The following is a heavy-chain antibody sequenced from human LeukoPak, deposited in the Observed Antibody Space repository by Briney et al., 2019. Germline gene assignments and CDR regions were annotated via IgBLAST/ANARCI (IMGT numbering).Heavy chain of an antibody. CDR3: ARLSDKRVRRVPAANTRRDYYYMDV. CDR2: IYYSGST. V-gene: IGHV4-39*07. D-gene: IGHD2-2*01. Sequence: KTSETLSLACIVSGGSISSSTSYWGWIRQSPGKGLEWIGSIYYSGSTYYNPSLKSRVTISVDTSKNQFSLKLSSVTAADTAVYYCARLSDKRVRRVPAANTRRDYYYMDVWGKGTTVTISS. CDR1: GGSISSSTSY. J-gene: IGHJ6*03.